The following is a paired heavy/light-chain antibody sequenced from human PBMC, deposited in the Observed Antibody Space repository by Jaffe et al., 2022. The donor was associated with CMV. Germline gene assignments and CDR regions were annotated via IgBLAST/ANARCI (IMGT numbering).Light chain of an antibody. J-gene: IGKJ3*01. Sequence: TVMTQSPLSLPVTPGEPASISCRSSQSLLHTNGYNYLNWYVQKPGQSPHLLIYLGSNRASGVPDRFGGSGSGTDFTLTINRVEAEDVGVYYCMQTLQTPFTFGPGTKVDIK. V-gene: IGKV2-28*01. CDR2: LGS. CDR1: QSLLHTNGYNY. CDR3: MQTLQTPFT.
Heavy chain of an antibody. V-gene: IGHV5-51*01. J-gene: IGHJ3*02. Sequence: EVQLVQSGAEVKKPGESLKISCRGSGYTFASHWIGWVRQMPGKGLECMGIIFPGGSDIRYSPSFQGQVTMSADKSINTAYLQLSSLKASDTGIYYCARHLSYSGSLDAFDIWGQGTMVTVSS. CDR1: GYTFASHW. D-gene: IGHD1-26*01. CDR3: ARHLSYSGSLDAFDI. CDR2: IFPGGSDI.